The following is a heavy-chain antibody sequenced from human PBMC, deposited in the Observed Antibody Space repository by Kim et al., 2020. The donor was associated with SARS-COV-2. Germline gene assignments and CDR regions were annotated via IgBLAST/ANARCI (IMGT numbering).Heavy chain of an antibody. CDR1: GFTFSSYW. CDR3: ARDLVTVVGGHWSDP. CDR2: IKQDGSEK. V-gene: IGHV3-7*01. J-gene: IGHJ5*02. D-gene: IGHD2-15*01. Sequence: GGSLRLSCAASGFTFSSYWMSWVRQAPGKGLEWVANIKQDGSEKYYVDSVKGRFTISRDNAKNSLYLQMNSLRAEDTAVYYCARDLVTVVGGHWSDPWGQGTLVTVSS.